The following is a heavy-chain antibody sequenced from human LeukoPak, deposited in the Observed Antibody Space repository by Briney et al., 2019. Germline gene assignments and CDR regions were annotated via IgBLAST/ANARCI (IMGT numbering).Heavy chain of an antibody. J-gene: IGHJ3*02. CDR2: INPSGGST. Sequence: ASVKVSCKASGYTFTSYGISWVRQAPGQGLEWMGIINPSGGSTSYAQKFQGRVTMTRDTSTSTVYMELSSLRSEDTAVYYCARATVDAFDIWGQGTMVTGSS. V-gene: IGHV1-46*01. CDR3: ARATVDAFDI. CDR1: GYTFTSYG.